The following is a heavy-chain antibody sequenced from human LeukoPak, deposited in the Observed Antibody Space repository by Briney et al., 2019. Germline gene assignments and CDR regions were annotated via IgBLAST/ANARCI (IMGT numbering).Heavy chain of an antibody. J-gene: IGHJ4*02. V-gene: IGHV1-3*01. CDR1: GYTFTSYG. Sequence: GASVKVSCKASGYTFTSYGISWVRQAPGQRLEWMGWINAGNGNTKYSQKFQGRVTITRDTSASTAYMELSSLRSEDTAVYYCARDDSSSWAYYFDYWGQGTLVTVSS. CDR3: ARDDSSSWAYYFDY. D-gene: IGHD6-13*01. CDR2: INAGNGNT.